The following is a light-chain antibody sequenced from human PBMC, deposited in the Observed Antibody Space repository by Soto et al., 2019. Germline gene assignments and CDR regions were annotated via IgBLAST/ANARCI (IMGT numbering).Light chain of an antibody. CDR3: QQYGSSPPYT. Sequence: EVVLTQSPGTLSLSPGERASLACRASQSVSNNYLAWYQQKPGQAPRLLIFGSSDRATGTPDRFSGSGSGTDFTLTISRLEPEDFAVYYCQQYGSSPPYTFGQGTNLEIK. V-gene: IGKV3-20*01. CDR1: QSVSNNY. CDR2: GSS. J-gene: IGKJ2*01.